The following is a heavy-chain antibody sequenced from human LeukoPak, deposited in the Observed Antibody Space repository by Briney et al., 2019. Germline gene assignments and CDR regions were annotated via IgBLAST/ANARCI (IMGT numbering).Heavy chain of an antibody. V-gene: IGHV3-30*18. J-gene: IGHJ4*02. CDR1: GFTFSSYG. Sequence: GGSLRLSCAASGFTFSSYGMHWVRQAPGKGLEWVAVISYDGSNKYYADSVKGRFTISRDNSKNTLYLQMNSLRPEDTAIYYCAKSQDLVVVVAATPADYWGQGTLVTVSS. CDR2: ISYDGSNK. CDR3: AKSQDLVVVVAATPADY. D-gene: IGHD2-15*01.